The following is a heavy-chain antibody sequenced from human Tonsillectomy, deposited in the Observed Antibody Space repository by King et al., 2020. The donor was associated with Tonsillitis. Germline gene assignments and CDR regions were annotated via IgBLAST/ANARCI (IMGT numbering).Heavy chain of an antibody. CDR2: IYQSGST. CDR3: AGGEQWLARTDY. CDR1: GYSLSSGYY. D-gene: IGHD6-19*01. V-gene: IGHV4-38-2*01. J-gene: IGHJ4*02. Sequence: QLQESGPGLVKPSETLSLTCAVSGYSLSSGYYWGWIRQPPGKGLEWIGTIYQSGSTYDNPSLKSRVTVSVDTSKNQFSLKLSSVTAAETAVYYCAGGEQWLARTDYWGQGTLVTVSS.